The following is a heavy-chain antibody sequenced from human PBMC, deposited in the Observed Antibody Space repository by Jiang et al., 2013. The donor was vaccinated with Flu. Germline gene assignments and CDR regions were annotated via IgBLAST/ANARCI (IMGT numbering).Heavy chain of an antibody. CDR1: GGTFSSYA. J-gene: IGHJ6*02. V-gene: IGHV1-69*06. Sequence: SGAEVKKPGSSVKVSCKASGGTFSSYAISWVRQAPGQGLEWMGGIIPIFGTANYAQKFQGRVTITADKSTSTAYMELSSLRSEDTAVYYCATPPTTVTTYYYYYGMDVWGQGTTVTVSS. CDR2: IIPIFGTA. CDR3: ATPPTTVTTYYYYYGMDV. D-gene: IGHD4-17*01.